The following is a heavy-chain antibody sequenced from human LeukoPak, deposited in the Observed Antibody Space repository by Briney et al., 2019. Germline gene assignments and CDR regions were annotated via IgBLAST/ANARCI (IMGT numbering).Heavy chain of an antibody. D-gene: IGHD2-8*01. V-gene: IGHV3-11*01. CDR1: GFTFRDYY. Sequence: GGSLRLSCAASGFTFRDYYMSWIRQAPGKGLEWVSYISGSGSHISYADSVKGRFTISRDNAKNSLFLQMNSLRAEDTALYYCARDLSNGGFDYWGQGTLVTFSS. CDR2: ISGSGSHI. J-gene: IGHJ4*02. CDR3: ARDLSNGGFDY.